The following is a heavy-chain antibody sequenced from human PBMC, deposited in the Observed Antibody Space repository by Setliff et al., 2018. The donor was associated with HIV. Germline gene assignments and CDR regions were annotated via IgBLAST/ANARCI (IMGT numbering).Heavy chain of an antibody. CDR2: ISGSGGST. Sequence: PGGSLRLSCAASGFTFSSYAMSWVRQAPGKGLEWVSAISGSGGSTYYADSVKGRFTISRDNAKKSLYLQMNSLRAEDTAVYYCARGGNYYDRSGLDGFDIWGQGTMVTVSS. J-gene: IGHJ3*02. CDR3: ARGGNYYDRSGLDGFDI. V-gene: IGHV3-23*01. CDR1: GFTFSSYA. D-gene: IGHD3-22*01.